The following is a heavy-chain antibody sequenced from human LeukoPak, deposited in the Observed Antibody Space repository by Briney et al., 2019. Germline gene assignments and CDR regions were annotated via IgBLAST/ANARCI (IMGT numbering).Heavy chain of an antibody. CDR2: ITGSGVTT. CDR3: TKHMSVTNYYYD. Sequence: GGSQRLSCAASGFIFSNYAMSWLRQAPGKGLEWVSSITGSGVTTYYTDSVKGRFTISRDNSRNTLYLQMSSLRAEDTALYYCTKHMSVTNYYYDWGQGTLVTVSS. D-gene: IGHD3-22*01. J-gene: IGHJ4*02. CDR1: GFIFSNYA. V-gene: IGHV3-23*01.